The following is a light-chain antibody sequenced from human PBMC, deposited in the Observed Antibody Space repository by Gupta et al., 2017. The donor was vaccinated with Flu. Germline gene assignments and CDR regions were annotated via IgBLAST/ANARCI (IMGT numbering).Light chain of an antibody. Sequence: SALTHPASVSGSPGHSIPISCTGPSSDIGDYNYVSWYKHHPGIAPKLMIYEIANRPSGVSDRFSGSKSGNTASLTIAELQADDEADYYCSSYSRSSTRVIFGGGTKVTVL. V-gene: IGLV2-14*01. CDR3: SSYSRSSTRVI. J-gene: IGLJ2*01. CDR2: EIA. CDR1: SSDIGDYNY.